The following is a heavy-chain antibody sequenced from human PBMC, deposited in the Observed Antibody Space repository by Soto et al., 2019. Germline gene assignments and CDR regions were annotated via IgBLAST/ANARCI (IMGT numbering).Heavy chain of an antibody. V-gene: IGHV1-18*01. CDR3: ARTPREQYCSGGSCSHNWFDP. J-gene: IGHJ5*02. CDR1: GYTFTSYG. D-gene: IGHD2-15*01. Sequence: ASVKVSCKASGYTFTSYGISWVRQAPGQGLEWMGWISAYNGNTNYAQKLQGRVTMTTDTSTSTAYMELRSLRSDDTAVYYCARTPREQYCSGGSCSHNWFDPWGQGTLVTVSS. CDR2: ISAYNGNT.